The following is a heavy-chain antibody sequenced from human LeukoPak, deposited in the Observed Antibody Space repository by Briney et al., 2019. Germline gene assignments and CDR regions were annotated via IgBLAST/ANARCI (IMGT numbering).Heavy chain of an antibody. CDR1: GYTFTSYD. J-gene: IGHJ3*02. D-gene: IGHD6-19*01. V-gene: IGHV1-8*01. CDR2: MNPNSGNT. CDR3: ARSWQWHPYDAFDI. Sequence: GASVKVSCKASGYTFTSYDINWVRQATGQGLEWMGWMNPNSGNTGYAQKFQGRVTMTRNTSISTAYMELSSLRSEDTAVYYCARSWQWHPYDAFDIWGQGTMVTVSS.